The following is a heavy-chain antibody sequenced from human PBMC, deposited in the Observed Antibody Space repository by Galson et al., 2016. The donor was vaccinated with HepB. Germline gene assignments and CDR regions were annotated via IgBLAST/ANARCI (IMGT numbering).Heavy chain of an antibody. J-gene: IGHJ1*01. V-gene: IGHV4-59*01. CDR3: ARVGATKHFQH. D-gene: IGHD1-26*01. CDR2: IFYSGSA. CDR1: GGSISNYY. Sequence: SETLSLTCTVSGGSISNYYWSWIRQPPGKGLEWIGFIFYSGSANYNPSLQSRLTISVDTSKNQFSLRLSSATAEDTAVYYCARVGATKHFQHWGQGTLVTVSS.